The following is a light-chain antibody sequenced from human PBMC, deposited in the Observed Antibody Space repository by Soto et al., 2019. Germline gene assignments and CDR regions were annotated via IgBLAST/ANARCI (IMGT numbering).Light chain of an antibody. CDR3: SSYTSSSTFVV. V-gene: IGLV2-14*01. Sequence: QSVLTQPASVSGSPGQSITISCTGASSGVGGYNYVSWYQQHPGKAPKLMIYDVSNRPSGVSNRFSGSKSGNTASLTTSGLQAEDEADYYCSSYTSSSTFVVFGGGTKVTVL. J-gene: IGLJ2*01. CDR1: SSGVGGYNY. CDR2: DVS.